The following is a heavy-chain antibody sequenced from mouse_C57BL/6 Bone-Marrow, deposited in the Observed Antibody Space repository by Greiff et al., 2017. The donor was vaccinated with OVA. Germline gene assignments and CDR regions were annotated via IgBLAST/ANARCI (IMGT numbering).Heavy chain of an antibody. CDR1: GYTFTSYW. V-gene: IGHV1-64*01. CDR3: ARRGYDYDAWFAY. D-gene: IGHD2-4*01. Sequence: QVQLQQSGAELVKPGASVKLSCKASGYTFTSYWMHWVKQRPGQGLEWVGMIHPNSGSTNYNEKFKSKATLTVDKSSSTAYMHLSSLTSEDSAVYYGARRGYDYDAWFAYWGQGTLVTVSA. J-gene: IGHJ3*01. CDR2: IHPNSGST.